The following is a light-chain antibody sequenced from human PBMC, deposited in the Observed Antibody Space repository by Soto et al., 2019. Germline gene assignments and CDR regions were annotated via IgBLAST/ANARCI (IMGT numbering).Light chain of an antibody. J-gene: IGLJ1*01. V-gene: IGLV2-14*03. CDR3: SSYTTSNTRQIV. CDR1: SSDVGGYNY. CDR2: DVN. Sequence: QSALTQPASVSGSPGQSITISCTGTSSDVGGYNYVSWYQHHPGKAPKLMIFDVNNRPSGVSNRFSGSKSGNTASLTISGRQPEDEADYYCSSYTTSNTRQIVFGTGTKLTVL.